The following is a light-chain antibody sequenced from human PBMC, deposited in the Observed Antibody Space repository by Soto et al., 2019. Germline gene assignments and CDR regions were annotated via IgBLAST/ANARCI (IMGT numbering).Light chain of an antibody. V-gene: IGKV3-20*01. CDR1: QSVSSSY. Sequence: EIVMTQSPATLSLSPGERATLSCRASQSVSSSYLAWYQQKPGQAPRLLIYCAVSRATAITDRFSGSGSWTDFILTISRLEPEDVAVHYCQQYCSTPTWTFGQGTKVDIK. CDR3: QQYCSTPTWT. CDR2: CAV. J-gene: IGKJ1*01.